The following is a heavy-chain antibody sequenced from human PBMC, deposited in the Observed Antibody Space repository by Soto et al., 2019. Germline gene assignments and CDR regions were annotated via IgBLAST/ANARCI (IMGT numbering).Heavy chain of an antibody. J-gene: IGHJ4*02. CDR1: GFTFSSYA. CDR2: VSIGGST. CDR3: AKRRGAGGHFDY. Sequence: GGSLRLSCAASGFTFSSYAMGWVRQGPGKGLEWIAVVSIGGSTHYADSVRGRFTISRDNSKNTLSLQMNSLTAEDTAVYFCAKRRGAGGHFDYWGQGALVTVS. V-gene: IGHV3-23*01. D-gene: IGHD2-15*01.